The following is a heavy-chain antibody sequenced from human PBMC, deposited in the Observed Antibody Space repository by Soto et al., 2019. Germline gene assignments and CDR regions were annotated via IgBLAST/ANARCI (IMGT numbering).Heavy chain of an antibody. Sequence: PGGSLRLSCAASGFTFSSYVMHWVRQAPGKGLEWVAVIWYDGSNKYYADSVKGRFTISRDNSKNTLYLQMNSLRAEDTAVYYCARAGGGSSFDYCGQGTLVTVSS. CDR2: IWYDGSNK. D-gene: IGHD3-16*01. J-gene: IGHJ4*02. V-gene: IGHV3-33*01. CDR1: GFTFSSYV. CDR3: ARAGGGSSFDY.